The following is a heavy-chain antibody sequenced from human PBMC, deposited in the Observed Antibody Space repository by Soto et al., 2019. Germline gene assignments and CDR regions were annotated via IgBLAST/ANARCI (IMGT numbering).Heavy chain of an antibody. J-gene: IGHJ3*02. CDR1: GGSISSGGYY. CDR2: IYYSGST. V-gene: IGHV4-31*03. CDR3: AIYQVGYGGNSHAFDI. D-gene: IGHD2-21*02. Sequence: QVQLQESGPGLVKPSQTLSLTCTVSGGSISSGGYYWSWIRQHPGKGLEWIGYIYYSGSTYYNPSLKSRVTLSVDTSKNQFSLKLSSVTAADTAVYYCAIYQVGYGGNSHAFDIWGQGTMVTVSS.